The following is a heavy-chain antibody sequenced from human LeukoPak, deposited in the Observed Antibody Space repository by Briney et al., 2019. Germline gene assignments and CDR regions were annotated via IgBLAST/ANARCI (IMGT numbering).Heavy chain of an antibody. D-gene: IGHD2-2*01. Sequence: ASVKVSCKASGYTFISYGISWVRQAPGQGLEWMGRISAYNGNTKYAQKFQGRVTMTTDTSTSTAYMELRSLRSDDTAVYYCARDRVVVVPAAMPGDSYNGMDVWGQGTTVTVSS. CDR2: ISAYNGNT. CDR3: ARDRVVVVPAAMPGDSYNGMDV. CDR1: GYTFISYG. J-gene: IGHJ6*02. V-gene: IGHV1-18*01.